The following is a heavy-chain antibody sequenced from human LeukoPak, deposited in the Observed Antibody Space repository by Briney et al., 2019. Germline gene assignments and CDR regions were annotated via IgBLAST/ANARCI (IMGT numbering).Heavy chain of an antibody. V-gene: IGHV4-59*01. CDR1: GGSISSYY. J-gene: IGHJ6*03. CDR3: ARVVTLRRYYYYYYMDV. D-gene: IGHD2-21*01. CDR2: IYYSGST. Sequence: SETLSLTCTVSGGSISSYYWSWIRQPPGKGLGWIGYIYYSGSTNYNPSLKSRVTISVDTSKNQFSLKLSSVTAADTAVYYCARVVTLRRYYYYYYMDVWGKGTTVTVSS.